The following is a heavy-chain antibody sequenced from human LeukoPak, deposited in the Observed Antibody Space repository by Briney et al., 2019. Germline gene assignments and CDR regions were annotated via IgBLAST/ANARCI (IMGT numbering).Heavy chain of an antibody. D-gene: IGHD1-7*01. CDR3: ASGRELELPWQ. J-gene: IGHJ4*01. CDR2: INHTGST. Sequence: PSETLSLTCAVYGDSSNIYYWSWIRQSPGKGLKWIAEINHTGSTDYNPSLKSRVTISVDTSKNQFSLKLASVTAADTAVYYCASGRELELPWQWGHGTLVTVSS. CDR1: GDSSNIYY. V-gene: IGHV4-34*01.